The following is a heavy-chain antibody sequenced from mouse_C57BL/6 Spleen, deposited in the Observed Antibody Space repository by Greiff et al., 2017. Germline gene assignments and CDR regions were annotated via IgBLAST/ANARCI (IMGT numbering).Heavy chain of an antibody. CDR3: ARHEERHWADWYFDV. Sequence: VHVKQSGAELVKPGASVKLSCKASGYTFTEYTIHWVKQRSGQGLEWIGWFYPGSGSIKYNEKFKDKATLTADKSSSTVYMELSRLTSEDSAVYFCARHEERHWADWYFDVWGTGTTVTVSS. J-gene: IGHJ1*03. CDR2: FYPGSGSI. D-gene: IGHD4-1*01. V-gene: IGHV1-62-2*01. CDR1: GYTFTEYT.